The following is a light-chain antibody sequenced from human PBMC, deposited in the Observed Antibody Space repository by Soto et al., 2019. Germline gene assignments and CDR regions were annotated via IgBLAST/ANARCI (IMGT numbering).Light chain of an antibody. J-gene: IGLJ3*02. CDR2: EDN. CDR3: QSDDATNQV. Sequence: NFMLTQPHSVSESPGKTVIISCTRSSGSIASNYLKWYQQRPGSSPTTVIYEDNQRPSGVPDRFSGSIDSSSNSASLTISGLETEDEADYYCQSDDATNQVFGGGTKLTVL. CDR1: SGSIASNY. V-gene: IGLV6-57*01.